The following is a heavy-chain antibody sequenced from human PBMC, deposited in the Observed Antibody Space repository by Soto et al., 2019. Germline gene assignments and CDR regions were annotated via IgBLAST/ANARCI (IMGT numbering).Heavy chain of an antibody. CDR1: GFTFSSYA. J-gene: IGHJ5*02. D-gene: IGHD6-13*01. CDR3: AKGAAAGTGLNWFDP. Sequence: PGGSLRLSCAASGFTFSSYAMSWVRQAPGKGLEWVSAISGSGGSTYYADSVKGRFTISRDNSKNTLYLQMNSLRAEDTAVYYCAKGAAAGTGLNWFDPWGQGTLVTSPQ. V-gene: IGHV3-23*01. CDR2: ISGSGGST.